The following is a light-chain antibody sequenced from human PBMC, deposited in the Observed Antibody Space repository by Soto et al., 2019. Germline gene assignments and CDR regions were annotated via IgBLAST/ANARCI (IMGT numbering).Light chain of an antibody. CDR1: QSVSSN. J-gene: IGKJ4*01. CDR2: GAS. V-gene: IGKV3-15*01. CDR3: QQYNNWLT. Sequence: EIVMTQSPATLSVSPGERATLSCMASQSVSSNLAWYQQKPGQAPRLLIYGASTRATGIPARFSGSGSGTEFTLTISSLQSEDFAVYYCQQYNNWLTFGGGTKVDIK.